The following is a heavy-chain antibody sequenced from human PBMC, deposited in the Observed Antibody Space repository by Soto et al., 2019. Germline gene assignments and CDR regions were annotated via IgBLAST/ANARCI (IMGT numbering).Heavy chain of an antibody. CDR3: ARDYSYACDY. D-gene: IGHD3-16*01. CDR1: GFTFSSFA. Sequence: EVQLLESGGGLVQPGGSLRLSCAVSGFTFSSFAMSWVRQAPGKGLEWVSVISSSGGTTYYTDSVKGQFTIPRANSKNTLNLQMNSLRAEDTAVYYCARDYSYACDYWGQGTLVTVSS. J-gene: IGHJ4*02. CDR2: ISSSGGTT. V-gene: IGHV3-23*01.